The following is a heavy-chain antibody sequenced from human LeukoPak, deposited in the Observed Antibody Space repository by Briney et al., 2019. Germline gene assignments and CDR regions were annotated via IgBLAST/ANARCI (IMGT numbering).Heavy chain of an antibody. Sequence: GASVKVSCKAPGYTFTGYYMHWVRQAPGQGLEWMGWINPNSGGTNYAQKFQGRVTMTRDTSISTAYMELSRLRSDDTAVYYCARVNYYDSSGYYPYWGQGTLVTVSS. CDR2: INPNSGGT. V-gene: IGHV1-2*02. D-gene: IGHD3-22*01. CDR3: ARVNYYDSSGYYPY. CDR1: GYTFTGYY. J-gene: IGHJ4*02.